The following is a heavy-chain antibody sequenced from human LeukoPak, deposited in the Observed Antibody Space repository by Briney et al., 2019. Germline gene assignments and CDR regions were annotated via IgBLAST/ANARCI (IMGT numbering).Heavy chain of an antibody. CDR3: AGEGHYYDSTGYYYGGEDY. D-gene: IGHD3-22*01. CDR1: GGSISSYY. CDR2: IYTRGST. J-gene: IGHJ4*02. V-gene: IGHV4-4*07. Sequence: PSQTLSLTCTVSGGSISSYYWSWIRQPAGKGLEWIGRIYTRGSTNYNPSLKSRVTMSADMSKNQFSLKLSSVPAAAAAVYYCAGEGHYYDSTGYYYGGEDYWGQGTLVTVSS.